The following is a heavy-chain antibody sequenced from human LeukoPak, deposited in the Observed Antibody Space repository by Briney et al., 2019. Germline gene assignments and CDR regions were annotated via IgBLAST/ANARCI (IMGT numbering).Heavy chain of an antibody. CDR2: IYHTGST. J-gene: IGHJ5*01. CDR3: ARVGVAAAGGFDS. V-gene: IGHV4-4*02. Sequence: SETLSLTCAVSGGSISTGNWWSWVRQPPGKGLEWIGEIYHTGSTGCNPSPKSRVTISVDKSKDQFSLKLSSVTAADTAVYYCARVGVAAAGGFDSWGLGTLVTVSS. CDR1: GGSISTGNW. D-gene: IGHD6-13*01.